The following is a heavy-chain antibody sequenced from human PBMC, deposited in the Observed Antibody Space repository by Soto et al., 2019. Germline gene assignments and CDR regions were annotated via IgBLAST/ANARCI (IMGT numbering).Heavy chain of an antibody. D-gene: IGHD6-19*01. CDR3: TRLYPGSGWPYHYYGMDV. V-gene: IGHV3-7*01. J-gene: IGHJ6*01. Sequence: EVQLVESGGGLVQPGGSLRLSCAASGFTFSSYWMSWVRQAPGKGLEWVANIKQDGSEKYYVDSLEGRFTISRDNTNNSLYLQMNSLRAEDTAVYYCTRLYPGSGWPYHYYGMDVW. CDR1: GFTFSSYW. CDR2: IKQDGSEK.